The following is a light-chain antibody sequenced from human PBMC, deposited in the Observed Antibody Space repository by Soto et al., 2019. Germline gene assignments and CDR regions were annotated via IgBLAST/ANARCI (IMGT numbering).Light chain of an antibody. CDR3: QQYNNWWT. V-gene: IGKV3-15*01. CDR1: QSISNN. J-gene: IGKJ1*01. Sequence: EIVMTQSPATLSVSPGERVTLSCRASQSISNNLAWYHQRPGQAPRLLIYGASTRATGIPARFSGSGSGTEFTLTISSLQSEDFAVYYCQQYNNWWTFGQGTRVEIK. CDR2: GAS.